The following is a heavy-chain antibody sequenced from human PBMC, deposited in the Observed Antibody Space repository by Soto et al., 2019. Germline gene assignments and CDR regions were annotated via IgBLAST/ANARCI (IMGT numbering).Heavy chain of an antibody. J-gene: IGHJ6*02. CDR3: ARDAKMAQTLGGYWYYTMDV. CDR1: GASFSSGRYY. CDR2: IYYTGSI. V-gene: IGHV4-61*01. Sequence: XATLSLACTVCGASFSSGRYYGSWIRQPPGKGLEWIGHIYYTGSINYNPSLKSRVTISVDTSQNQFSLKLSSVTAADTAVYYCARDAKMAQTLGGYWYYTMDVWGQGTTVTVSS. D-gene: IGHD3-16*01.